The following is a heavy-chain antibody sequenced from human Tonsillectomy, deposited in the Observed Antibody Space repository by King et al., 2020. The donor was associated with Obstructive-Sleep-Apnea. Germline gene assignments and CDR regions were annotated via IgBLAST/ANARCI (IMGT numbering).Heavy chain of an antibody. CDR2: ISNNGGST. J-gene: IGHJ4*02. V-gene: IGHV3-64D*06. CDR3: VKGRYSYGYDFFDY. CDR1: GFTFSTYA. D-gene: IGHD5-18*01. Sequence: VQLVESGGGLVQPGGSLRLSCSASGFTFSTYAMHWVRQAPGKGLEYVSAISNNGGSTYYADSVKGRFTISRDNSKNTLYLQMSSLRAEDTAVYYCVKGRYSYGYDFFDYWGQGTLVTVSS.